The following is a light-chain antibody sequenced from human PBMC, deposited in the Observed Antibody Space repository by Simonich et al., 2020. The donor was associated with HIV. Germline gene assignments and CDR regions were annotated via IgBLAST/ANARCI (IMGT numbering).Light chain of an antibody. CDR3: QTWGTGNVV. J-gene: IGLJ2*01. CDR1: SGHSSDT. Sequence: QLVLTQSPSASASLGASVKLTCTLSSGHSSDTIAWHQQQPGKGPRYLMKLNSDGSHSKGDGIPDRFSGSSSGAERYLTISSLQSEDEADYYCQTWGTGNVVFGGGTKVTVL. CDR2: LNSDGSH. V-gene: IGLV4-69*01.